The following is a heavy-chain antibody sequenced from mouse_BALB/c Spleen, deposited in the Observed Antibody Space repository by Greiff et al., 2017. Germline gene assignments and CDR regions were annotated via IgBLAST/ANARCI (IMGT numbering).Heavy chain of an antibody. CDR3: ASDYDEGYFDV. Sequence: EVQLQQSGAELVKPGASVKLSYTASGFNIKDTYMHWVKQRPEQGLEWIGRIDPANGNTKYDPKFQGKATITADTSSNTAYLQLSSLTSEDTAVYYWASDYDEGYFDVWGAGTTVTVSS. D-gene: IGHD2-4*01. CDR1: GFNIKDTY. V-gene: IGHV14-3*02. CDR2: IDPANGNT. J-gene: IGHJ1*01.